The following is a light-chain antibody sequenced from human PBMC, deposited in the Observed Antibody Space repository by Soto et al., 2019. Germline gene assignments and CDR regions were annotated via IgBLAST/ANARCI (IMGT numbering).Light chain of an antibody. Sequence: DIQVTQSPSTLPASIGDRVTTTCRISQSSSRRLAWYQQKPGKAPKLLIYDASTLESGVPSRFSGSGSGTEFTLTIASLQPDDFGTYYCQQYHSWAFGQGTKVDIK. CDR3: QQYHSWA. J-gene: IGKJ1*01. CDR1: QSSSRR. CDR2: DAS. V-gene: IGKV1-5*01.